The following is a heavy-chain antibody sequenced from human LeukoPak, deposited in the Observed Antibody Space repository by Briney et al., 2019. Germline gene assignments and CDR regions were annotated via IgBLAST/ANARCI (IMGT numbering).Heavy chain of an antibody. CDR2: IYPGDFDT. D-gene: IGHD2-15*01. CDR1: GYSFTSYW. V-gene: IGHV5-51*01. CDR3: ARLGVGVTFDY. Sequence: GESLKISCKGSGYSFTSYWIGWVRQMPGKDLEWMGNIYPGDFDTRYSPSFQGQVTISADKSISTAYLQWSSLKPSDTAMYYCARLGVGVTFDYWGQGTLVTVSS. J-gene: IGHJ4*02.